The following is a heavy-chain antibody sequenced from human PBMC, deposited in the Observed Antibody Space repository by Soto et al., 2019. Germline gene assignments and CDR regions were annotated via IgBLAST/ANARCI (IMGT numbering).Heavy chain of an antibody. Sequence: QVQLVQSGAEVKKPGASVKVSCKASGYTFTGFFVHWVRQAPGQGLEWMGWMNPNTGGTKYAQKFQGWVTMTRDTSISPAYMELSRLKYDDTAVYYCARGEEHRDYVLGYWGQGTLVTVSS. CDR1: GYTFTGFF. CDR3: ARGEEHRDYVLGY. J-gene: IGHJ4*02. V-gene: IGHV1-2*04. CDR2: MNPNTGGT. D-gene: IGHD3-16*01.